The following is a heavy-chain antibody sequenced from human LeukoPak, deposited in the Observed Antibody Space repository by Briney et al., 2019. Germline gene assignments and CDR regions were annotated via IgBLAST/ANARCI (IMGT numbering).Heavy chain of an antibody. CDR1: GFTLSSYG. J-gene: IGHJ3*01. CDR2: FSASDGSA. V-gene: IGHV3-23*01. Sequence: GGSLRLSCAASGFTLSSYGMTWVRQAPGKGLEWVSAFSASDGSAQYAESVRGRFTISRDNSKNTLYLQMDSLRAEDTAVYYCAKARIAAAGTGAFDVWGQGTTVAVSS. D-gene: IGHD6-13*01. CDR3: AKARIAAAGTGAFDV.